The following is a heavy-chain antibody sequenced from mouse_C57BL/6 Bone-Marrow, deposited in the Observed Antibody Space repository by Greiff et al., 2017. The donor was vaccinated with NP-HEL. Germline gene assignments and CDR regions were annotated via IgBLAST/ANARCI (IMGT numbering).Heavy chain of an antibody. D-gene: IGHD2-3*01. CDR3: ARFYDSYVYYYARDY. V-gene: IGHV1-9*01. CDR2: ILPGSGSS. CDR1: GYTFTGYW. Sequence: QVQLQQSGAELMKPGASVKLSCKATGYTFTGYWIEWVKQRPGHGLEWIGEILPGSGSSNYNEKFKGKATLTVDTSSNTAYMQLSSVTTEYSAIYYCARFYDSYVYYYARDYWGRGTSVTVSS. J-gene: IGHJ4*01.